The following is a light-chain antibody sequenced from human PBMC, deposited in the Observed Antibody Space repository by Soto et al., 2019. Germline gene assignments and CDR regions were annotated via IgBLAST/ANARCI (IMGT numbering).Light chain of an antibody. CDR2: DVS. Sequence: QSALTQPASVSGSPGQSITISCIGTSSDVGGFNYVSWYQQHPGKAPKLMIFDVSNRPSGVSNRFSGSKSGNTASLTISGLQVEDEADYYCSSYRSSSNVVFGGGTKLTVL. V-gene: IGLV2-14*03. CDR3: SSYRSSSNVV. CDR1: SSDVGGFNY. J-gene: IGLJ2*01.